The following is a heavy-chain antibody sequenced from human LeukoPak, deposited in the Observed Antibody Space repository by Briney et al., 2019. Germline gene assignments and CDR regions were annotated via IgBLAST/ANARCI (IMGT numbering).Heavy chain of an antibody. CDR1: GFTFSSYA. Sequence: SGGSLRLSCAASGFTFSSYAMSWVRQAPGKGLEWVSSINTSGRNIYHADSVKGRFTISRDNAKNSLYLQMNSLRAEDTAVYYCAREIGGLGYDYWGQGTLVTVSS. D-gene: IGHD2/OR15-2a*01. J-gene: IGHJ4*02. CDR3: AREIGGLGYDY. CDR2: INTSGRNI. V-gene: IGHV3-21*01.